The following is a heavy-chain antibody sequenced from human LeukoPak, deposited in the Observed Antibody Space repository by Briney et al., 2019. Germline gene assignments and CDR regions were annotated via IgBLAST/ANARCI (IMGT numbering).Heavy chain of an antibody. Sequence: SETLSLTCNVSGDYITTTNYYWAWIRQAPGKGREWIASVFYSGTTYYNPSLKSRVIISMDTSRKQISLRLSSVTATDTAIYYCARRSRLYKHETTGYHDSWGQGTLVTVSS. D-gene: IGHD3-9*01. J-gene: IGHJ4*02. CDR3: ARRSRLYKHETTGYHDS. CDR1: GDYITTTNYY. V-gene: IGHV4-39*01. CDR2: VFYSGTT.